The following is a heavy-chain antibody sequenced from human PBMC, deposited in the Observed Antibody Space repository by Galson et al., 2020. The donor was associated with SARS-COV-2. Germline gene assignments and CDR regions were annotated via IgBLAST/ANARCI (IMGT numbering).Heavy chain of an antibody. CDR1: GFTFSRHW. V-gene: IGHV3-7*05. CDR3: AREEVAAAGTGGYFDY. D-gene: IGHD6-13*01. J-gene: IGHJ4*02. CDR2: IKQDGSEK. Sequence: GESLKISCAASGFTFSRHWMSWVRQAPGKGPEWVAHIKQDGSEKYYVDSVKGRFTISRDNAKNSLYLQMNSLRAEDTAVYYCAREEVAAAGTGGYFDYWGQGTLVTVSS.